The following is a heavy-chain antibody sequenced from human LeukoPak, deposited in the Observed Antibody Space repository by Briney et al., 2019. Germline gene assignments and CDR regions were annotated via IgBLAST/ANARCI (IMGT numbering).Heavy chain of an antibody. D-gene: IGHD6-19*01. CDR3: ARQGVAGLYYFDY. CDR2: IYYSGST. CDR1: GGSISSSSYY. V-gene: IGHV4-39*01. J-gene: IGHJ4*02. Sequence: PSETLSLTCTVSGGSISSSSYYWGWIRQPPGKGLEWIGSIYYSGSTYYNPSLKSRVTISVDTSKNQFSLKLSSVTAADTAVYYCARQGVAGLYYFDYWGQGTLVTVSS.